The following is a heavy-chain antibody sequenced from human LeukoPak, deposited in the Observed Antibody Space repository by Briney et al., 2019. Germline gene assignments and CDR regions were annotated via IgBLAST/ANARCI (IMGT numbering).Heavy chain of an antibody. J-gene: IGHJ4*02. Sequence: ASVKVSCKASGYTFTSYDINWVRQATGQGLEWMGWMNPNSGNTGYAQKFQGRVTMTRDTSISTAYMELSRLRSDDTAVYYCARVAPTREDYWGQGTLVTVSS. CDR2: MNPNSGNT. D-gene: IGHD2-21*01. CDR3: ARVAPTREDY. V-gene: IGHV1-8*02. CDR1: GYTFTSYD.